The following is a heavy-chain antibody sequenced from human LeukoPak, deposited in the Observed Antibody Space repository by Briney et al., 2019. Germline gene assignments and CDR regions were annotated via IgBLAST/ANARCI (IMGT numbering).Heavy chain of an antibody. D-gene: IGHD3-22*01. Sequence: PSETLSLTCTVSGGSISSSSYYWGWIRQPPGKGLEWIGSIYYSGSTHYNPSLKSRVTISVDTSKNQFSLKLSSVTAADTAVHYCARHRVISRLFDYWGQGTLVTVSS. V-gene: IGHV4-39*01. CDR2: IYYSGST. CDR1: GGSISSSSYY. CDR3: ARHRVISRLFDY. J-gene: IGHJ4*02.